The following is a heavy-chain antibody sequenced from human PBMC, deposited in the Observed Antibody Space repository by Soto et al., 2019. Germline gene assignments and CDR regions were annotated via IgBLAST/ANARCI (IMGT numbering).Heavy chain of an antibody. J-gene: IGHJ4*02. CDR3: AREGSVTTPYFDY. V-gene: IGHV3-33*01. CDR2: IWYDGSNK. CDR1: GFTFSSYG. D-gene: IGHD4-4*01. Sequence: QVQLVESGGGVVQPGRSLRLSCAASGFTFSSYGMHWVRQAPGKGLEWVAVIWYDGSNKYYADSVKGRFTISRDNSKNTLYLQMNSLRAEDTAVYYCAREGSVTTPYFDYWGQGTLVTVSS.